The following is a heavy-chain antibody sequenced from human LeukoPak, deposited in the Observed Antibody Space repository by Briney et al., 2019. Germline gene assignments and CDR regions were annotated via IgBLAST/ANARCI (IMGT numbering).Heavy chain of an antibody. V-gene: IGHV4-39*07. CDR1: GGSISSSSYY. Sequence: SETLSLTCTVSGGSISSSSYYWGWIRQPPGNGLEWIGSIYYSGSTYYNPSLKSRVTISVDTSKNQFSLKLSSVTAADTAVYYCARGDCSSTICYSPMDVWGKGTTVTVSS. CDR2: IYYSGST. CDR3: ARGDCSSTICYSPMDV. D-gene: IGHD2-2*01. J-gene: IGHJ6*03.